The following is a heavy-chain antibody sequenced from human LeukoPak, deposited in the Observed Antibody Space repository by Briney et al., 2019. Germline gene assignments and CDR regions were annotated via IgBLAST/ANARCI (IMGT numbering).Heavy chain of an antibody. D-gene: IGHD6-19*01. V-gene: IGHV3-53*01. CDR1: GFTVSSNY. J-gene: IGHJ4*02. Sequence: GGSLRLSCAASGFTVSSNYMSWVRQAPGKGLEWVSVIYSGGSTYYADSVKGRFTISRDNAKNSLYLQMNSLRAEDTALYYCARDRGGRYSSGSFDYWGQGTLVTVSS. CDR3: ARDRGGRYSSGSFDY. CDR2: IYSGGST.